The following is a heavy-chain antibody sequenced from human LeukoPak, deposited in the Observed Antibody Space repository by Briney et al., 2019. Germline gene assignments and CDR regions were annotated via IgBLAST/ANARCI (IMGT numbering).Heavy chain of an antibody. CDR1: GFTFSGYW. CDR3: AIGMVATSPFDY. V-gene: IGHV3-74*01. Sequence: GGSLRLSCAASGFTFSGYWMHWVRQAPGKGLVWVSRINSDGSSTSYADSVKGRFTISRDNAKNTLYLQMNSLRAEDTAVYYCAIGMVATSPFDYWGQGTLVTVSS. CDR2: INSDGSST. D-gene: IGHD5-12*01. J-gene: IGHJ4*02.